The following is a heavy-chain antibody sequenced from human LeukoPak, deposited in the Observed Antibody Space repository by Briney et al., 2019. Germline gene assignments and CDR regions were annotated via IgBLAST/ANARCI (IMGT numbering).Heavy chain of an antibody. CDR2: IYSGGTT. J-gene: IGHJ4*02. Sequence: GGSLRLSCAASGFTVSTNCMTWVRQAPGKGLEWVSTIYSGGTTYYADSVMGRFTISRHNSRNTLYLQMNSLRAEDTAVYYCARVDTVMAYYFDLWGQATVV. CDR3: ARVDTVMAYYFDL. D-gene: IGHD5-18*01. V-gene: IGHV3-53*04. CDR1: GFTVSTNC.